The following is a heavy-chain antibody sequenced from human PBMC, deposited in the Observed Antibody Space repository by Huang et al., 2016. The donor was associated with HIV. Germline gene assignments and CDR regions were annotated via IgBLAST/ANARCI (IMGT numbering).Heavy chain of an antibody. CDR3: AGPNDIFTV. V-gene: IGHV3-7*01. Sequence: VQLLESGGGLVQPGGSLRLSCAGSGFNFSSYWMSWIRRGPGKGLEGVASIKPDESEKDYVDSVKGRFTVSRDSAKNSFFLQMSSLRAEDTAVYYCAGPNDIFTVWGQGALVTVSS. CDR2: IKPDESEK. J-gene: IGHJ4*02. D-gene: IGHD3-9*01. CDR1: GFNFSSYW.